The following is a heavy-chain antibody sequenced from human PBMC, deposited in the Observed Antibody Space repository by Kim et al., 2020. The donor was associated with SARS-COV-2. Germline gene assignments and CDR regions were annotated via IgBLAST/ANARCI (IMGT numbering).Heavy chain of an antibody. CDR2: IYYSRNT. CDR3: ARAPNDFWTGYAYYFDS. Sequence: SETLSLTCAVSGGSFSSCSYFWICMPQRPGQGREWIGYIYYSRNTNSNPSRKSRITMSVDTSKNQFSLKLRSVTAADTAVYYCARAPNDFWTGYAYYFDSWGPETLV. V-gene: IGHV4-61*01. CDR1: GGSFSSCSYF. J-gene: IGHJ4*02. D-gene: IGHD3-3*01.